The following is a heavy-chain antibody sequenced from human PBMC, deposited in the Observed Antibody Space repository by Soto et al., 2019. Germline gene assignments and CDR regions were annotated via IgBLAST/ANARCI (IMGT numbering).Heavy chain of an antibody. CDR2: VYDTWST. CDR1: SGPSKSHN. J-gene: IGHJ6*01. Sequence: PSETLSLTCTVSSGPSKSHNWGWIRQPPGRGLEWIGYVYDTWSTSYNPSLKSRVTVSADTSTNRISLTLRFVTAADTAVYYCVRQGIGFLHGLVDVWGQGTTVTVSS. V-gene: IGHV4-59*08. D-gene: IGHD3-10*01. CDR3: VRQGIGFLHGLVDV.